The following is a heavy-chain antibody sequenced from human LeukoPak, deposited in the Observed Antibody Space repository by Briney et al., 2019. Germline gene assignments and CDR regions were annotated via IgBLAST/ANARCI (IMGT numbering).Heavy chain of an antibody. CDR2: IYHSGST. V-gene: IGHV4-4*02. Sequence: SGTLSLTCAVSGVSISSSDWWSWVRQPPGKGLEWIGEIYHSGSTNYNPSLKSRVTISVDKSKNQFSLKLSSVTAADTAVYYCARGGSGNGWYPRFDDWGQGTLVTVSS. D-gene: IGHD6-19*01. CDR1: GVSISSSDW. CDR3: ARGGSGNGWYPRFDD. J-gene: IGHJ4*02.